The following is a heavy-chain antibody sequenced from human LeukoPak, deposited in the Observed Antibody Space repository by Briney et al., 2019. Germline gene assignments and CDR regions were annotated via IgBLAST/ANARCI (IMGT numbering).Heavy chain of an antibody. D-gene: IGHD2-21*02. Sequence: GGSLRLSCAAPGFTFISYDMNWVRQAPGKGLEWVSYISGSGGTIYYADSVKGRFTISRDNAKNSLYLQMNSLGAEDTAVYYCSRGRLFGDYWGQGALVTVSS. J-gene: IGHJ4*02. CDR1: GFTFISYD. CDR2: ISGSGGTI. CDR3: SRGRLFGDY. V-gene: IGHV3-48*03.